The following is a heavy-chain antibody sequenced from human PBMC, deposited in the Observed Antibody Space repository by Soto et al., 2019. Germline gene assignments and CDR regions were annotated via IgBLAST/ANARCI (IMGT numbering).Heavy chain of an antibody. CDR1: GFTFDTYG. Sequence: QVHLVESGGGVAQPGRSLRLSCVASGFTFDTYGIHWVRQAPGKGLQWVALISYEGSNTYYADSVRGRFTISRDNSKNTLYLQINALRPDDTGVYYCARVTPGNKLYYFSGLDVWGRGTSVTVSS. J-gene: IGHJ6*02. CDR2: ISYEGSNT. D-gene: IGHD1-1*01. CDR3: ARVTPGNKLYYFSGLDV. V-gene: IGHV3-30-3*01.